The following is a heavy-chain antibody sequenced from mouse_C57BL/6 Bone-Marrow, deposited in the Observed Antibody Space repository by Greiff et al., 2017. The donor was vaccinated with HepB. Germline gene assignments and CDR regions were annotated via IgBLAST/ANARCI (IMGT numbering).Heavy chain of an antibody. CDR1: GFTFSDYY. J-gene: IGHJ2*01. Sequence: EVMLVESEGGLVQPGSSMKLSCTASGFTFSDYYMAWVRQVPEKGLEWVANINYDGSSTYYLDSLKSRFIISRDNAKNILYLQMSSLKSEDTATYYCARVWVYYFDYWGQGTTLTVSS. CDR3: ARVWVYYFDY. D-gene: IGHD4-1*01. V-gene: IGHV5-16*01. CDR2: INYDGSST.